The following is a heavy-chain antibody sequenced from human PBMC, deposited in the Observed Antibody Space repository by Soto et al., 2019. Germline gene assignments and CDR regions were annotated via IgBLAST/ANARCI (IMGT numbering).Heavy chain of an antibody. V-gene: IGHV3-30-3*01. CDR3: AGHTELSYYYYYGMDV. CDR2: ISYDGSNK. CDR1: GFTFSSYA. Sequence: QVQLVESGGGVVQPGRSLRLSCAASGFTFSSYAMHWVRQAPGKGLEWVAVISYDGSNKYYADSVKGRFTISRDNSKNTLYLQMNSLRAEDTAVYYCAGHTELSYYYYYGMDVWGQGTTVTVSS. D-gene: IGHD5-18*01. J-gene: IGHJ6*02.